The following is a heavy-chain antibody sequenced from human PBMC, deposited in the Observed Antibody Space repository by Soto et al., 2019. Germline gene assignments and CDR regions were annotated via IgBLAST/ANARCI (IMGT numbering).Heavy chain of an antibody. D-gene: IGHD2-15*01. CDR1: GYSFTSYW. Sequence: GESLKISCKGSGYSFTSYWIGWVRQMPGKGLEWMGIIYPGDSDTRYSPSFQGQVTISADKSISTAYLQWSSLKASDTAMYYCARLEVDGYCSGGSCLDYWGQGTLVTVSS. CDR3: ARLEVDGYCSGGSCLDY. V-gene: IGHV5-51*01. J-gene: IGHJ4*02. CDR2: IYPGDSDT.